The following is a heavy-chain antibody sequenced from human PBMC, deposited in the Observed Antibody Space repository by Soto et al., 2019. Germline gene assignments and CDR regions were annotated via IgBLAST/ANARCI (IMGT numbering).Heavy chain of an antibody. CDR2: VTGGGTQT. J-gene: IGHJ5*01. Sequence: DVQLLESGGNLIQPGGSLRLSCAVSGFSFNNYAMSWVRQTPTKGLEWISSVTGGGTQTFYADSVKGRFTISRDNSKNTLYLQMNNLRGEDTALYYCAKAPEEVLGNYRQNFFDSWGQGNLVIVSS. CDR1: GFSFNNYA. CDR3: AKAPEEVLGNYRQNFFDS. V-gene: IGHV3-23*01. D-gene: IGHD3-16*02.